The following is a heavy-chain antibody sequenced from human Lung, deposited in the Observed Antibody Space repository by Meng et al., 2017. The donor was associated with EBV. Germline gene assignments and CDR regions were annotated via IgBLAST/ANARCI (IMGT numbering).Heavy chain of an antibody. Sequence: PVQSRPSQTLSLSSADSGCSISGGGYSRSWIRQPPGKGLEWIGYIYHSGSTFYNPTLKSRVTITVDMSKNEFSLKLSSVTAADTAVYYCASGITMVRGVPGHWFDPWGQGTLVTVSS. CDR2: IYHSGST. V-gene: IGHV4-30-2*01. J-gene: IGHJ5*02. D-gene: IGHD3-10*01. CDR3: ASGITMVRGVPGHWFDP. CDR1: GCSISGGGYS.